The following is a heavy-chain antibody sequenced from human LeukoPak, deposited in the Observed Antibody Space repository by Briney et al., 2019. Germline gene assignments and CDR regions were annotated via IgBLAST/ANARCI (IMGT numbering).Heavy chain of an antibody. CDR2: ISYDGSKR. V-gene: IGHV3-30-3*01. Sequence: GGSLRLSCAASGFTFSTYAVHWVRQAPGKGLEWVAVISYDGSKRYYADSVKGRFTISRDNAKNTLYLQMNSLRVEDTAVYYCARDFAGDRDYWGQGTLVTVSS. D-gene: IGHD4-17*01. CDR1: GFTFSTYA. CDR3: ARDFAGDRDY. J-gene: IGHJ4*02.